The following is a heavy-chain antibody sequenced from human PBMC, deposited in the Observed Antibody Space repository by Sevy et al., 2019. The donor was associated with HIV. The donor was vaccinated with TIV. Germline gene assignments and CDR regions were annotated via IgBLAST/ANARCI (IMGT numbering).Heavy chain of an antibody. CDR1: GFTFSSYW. J-gene: IGHJ6*02. D-gene: IGHD6-6*01. V-gene: IGHV3-74*01. CDR2: INSDGSST. Sequence: GGSLRLSCAASGFTFSSYWMHWVRQAPGKGLVWVSRINSDGSSTSYADSVKGRFTISRDNVKNTLYLQMNSLRAEDTAVYYCARDWDIKLAPGYYYGMDVWGQGTTVTVSS. CDR3: ARDWDIKLAPGYYYGMDV.